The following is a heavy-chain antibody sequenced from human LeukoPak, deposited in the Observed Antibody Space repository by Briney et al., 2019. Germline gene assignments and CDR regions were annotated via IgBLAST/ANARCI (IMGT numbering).Heavy chain of an antibody. CDR3: ARGVTSIAARRSSYFDY. J-gene: IGHJ4*02. V-gene: IGHV4-30-2*01. CDR2: IYHSGST. Sequence: SETLSLTCAVSGGSISSGGYSWSWIRQPPGKGLEWIGYIYHSGSTYYNPSLKSRVTISVDRSKNQFSLKLSSVTAADTAVYYCARGVTSIAARRSSYFDYWGQGTLVTVSS. CDR1: GGSISSGGYS. D-gene: IGHD6-6*01.